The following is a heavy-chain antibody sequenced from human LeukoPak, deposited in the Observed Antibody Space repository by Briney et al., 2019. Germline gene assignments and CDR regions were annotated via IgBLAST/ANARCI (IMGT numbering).Heavy chain of an antibody. CDR2: INWNGGSI. CDR1: GFTFDDYG. Sequence: GGSLRLSCAASGFTFDDYGMSWVRQAPGKGLEWVSGINWNGGSIGYADSVKGRFTISRDNAKNSLYLQMNSLRGEDTALYYCARAYSSGSLGYWGQGTLVTVSS. D-gene: IGHD6-19*01. J-gene: IGHJ4*02. V-gene: IGHV3-20*04. CDR3: ARAYSSGSLGY.